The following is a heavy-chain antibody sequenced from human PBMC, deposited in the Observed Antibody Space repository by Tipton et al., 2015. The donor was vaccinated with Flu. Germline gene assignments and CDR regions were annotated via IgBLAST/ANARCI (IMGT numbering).Heavy chain of an antibody. CDR1: GYTFTSYG. Sequence: QLVQSGADVKKPGASVKVSCKASGYTFTSYGISWVRQAPGQGLEWMGWISAYTGNTNYARKFQGRVTMTTDPSTSTAYMELRSLKSDDTAVYYCARDMPQGIVVIPPAKRFDYWGQGALVTVSS. D-gene: IGHD2-2*01. V-gene: IGHV1-18*01. CDR2: ISAYTGNT. J-gene: IGHJ4*02. CDR3: ARDMPQGIVVIPPAKRFDY.